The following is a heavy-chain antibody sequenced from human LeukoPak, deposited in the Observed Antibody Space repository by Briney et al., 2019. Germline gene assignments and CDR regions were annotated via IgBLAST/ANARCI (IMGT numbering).Heavy chain of an antibody. CDR3: ARGTYYYDSSGYYSDDAFDI. V-gene: IGHV1-46*01. J-gene: IGHJ3*02. CDR1: GYTFTSYY. CDR2: INPSGGST. D-gene: IGHD3-22*01. Sequence: GASVKVSCKASGYTFTSYYMHWVRQAPGQGLEWMGIINPSGGSTSYAQKFQGRVTMTRDMSTSTVYMELSSLRSEDTAVYYCARGTYYYDSSGYYSDDAFDIWGQGTMVTVSS.